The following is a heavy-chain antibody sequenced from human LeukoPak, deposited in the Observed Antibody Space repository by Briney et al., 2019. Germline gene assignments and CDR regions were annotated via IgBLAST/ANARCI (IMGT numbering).Heavy chain of an antibody. CDR1: GYTFTGYY. CDR2: INPNSGDT. V-gene: IGHV1-2*02. Sequence: ASVKLSCKASGYTFTGYYIHWVRQAPGQGLEWMGWINPNSGDTSYQQKFQGRVSMTWDTSTSTAYMELSSLRSDDTAVYYCAREGFSSGTYHFDYWGQGTLVTVSS. J-gene: IGHJ4*02. D-gene: IGHD1-26*01. CDR3: AREGFSSGTYHFDY.